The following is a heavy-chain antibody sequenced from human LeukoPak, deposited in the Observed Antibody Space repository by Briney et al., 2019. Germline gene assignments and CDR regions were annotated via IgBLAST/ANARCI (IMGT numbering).Heavy chain of an antibody. Sequence: SGKVSCKASGGTVSSYAISWVRQAPGQGLEWRGGIIPIFGTANYAQKFQGRVTITADESTSTAYMELSSLRSEDTAVYYCVKEGVGSSYFFNYWGQGTLVTVSS. D-gene: IGHD1-26*01. CDR1: GGTVSSYA. V-gene: IGHV1-69*01. CDR2: IIPIFGTA. CDR3: VKEGVGSSYFFNY. J-gene: IGHJ4*02.